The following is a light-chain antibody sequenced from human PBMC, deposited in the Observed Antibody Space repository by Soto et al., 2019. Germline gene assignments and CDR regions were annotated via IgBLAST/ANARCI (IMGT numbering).Light chain of an antibody. J-gene: IGKJ3*01. CDR1: QSVSGSY. V-gene: IGKV3-20*01. Sequence: EIVLTQSPGTLSLSPGEGATLSCWASQSVSGSYLAWYQQKPGQAPRLLIYGTSSRATGVPDRFSGSGSGTDFTLTISRLEPEDFAVHYCQQFDSSPPSFTFGPGTKVDIK. CDR2: GTS. CDR3: QQFDSSPPSFT.